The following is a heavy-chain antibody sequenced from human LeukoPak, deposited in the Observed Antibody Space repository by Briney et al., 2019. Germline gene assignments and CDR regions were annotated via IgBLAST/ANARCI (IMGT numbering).Heavy chain of an antibody. CDR3: ARGGLQTKLDF. CDR2: ISAYNGHT. J-gene: IGHJ4*02. Sequence: ASVKVSCKTSGHTFTSYSFSWVRQAPGQGLEWMGWISAYNGHTNYAQKLQGRVTMTTDTSTSTVYMELRSLRSDDTAVYYCARGGLQTKLDFWGQGTLVTVSS. CDR1: GHTFTSYS. D-gene: IGHD1-7*01. V-gene: IGHV1-18*01.